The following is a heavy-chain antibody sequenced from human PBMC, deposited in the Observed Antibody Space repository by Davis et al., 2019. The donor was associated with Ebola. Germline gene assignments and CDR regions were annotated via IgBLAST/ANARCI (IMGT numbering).Heavy chain of an antibody. Sequence: GGSLRPSCAASGFTFNKYAISWVRQAPGKGLEWASVVSGRATTIYYADSVKVRFTISRDNSKNTLYLQMNSLRAEDTALYYCAKEEAYCGGDCYGYFDSWGQGTLVTVSS. V-gene: IGHV3-23*01. CDR3: AKEEAYCGGDCYGYFDS. J-gene: IGHJ4*02. D-gene: IGHD2-21*02. CDR1: GFTFNKYA. CDR2: VSGRATTI.